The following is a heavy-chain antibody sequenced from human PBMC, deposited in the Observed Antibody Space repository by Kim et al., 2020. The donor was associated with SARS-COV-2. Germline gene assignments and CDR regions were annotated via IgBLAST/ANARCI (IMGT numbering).Heavy chain of an antibody. CDR1: GFTFSTYA. CDR3: AKGEYYYYSSGYDL. CDR2: ISGSADST. J-gene: IGHJ1*01. V-gene: IGHV3-23*01. D-gene: IGHD3-22*01. Sequence: GGSLRLSCAASGFTFSTYAMSWVRQAPGKGLEWVSAISGSADSTYYADSVKVRFTVSRDNYKSTLYLQMNSLRVEDTAVYYCAKGEYYYYSSGYDLWGQGTLVTVSS.